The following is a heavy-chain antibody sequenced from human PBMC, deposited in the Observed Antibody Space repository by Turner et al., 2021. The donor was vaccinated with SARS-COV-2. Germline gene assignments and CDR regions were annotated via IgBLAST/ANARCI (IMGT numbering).Heavy chain of an antibody. J-gene: IGHJ4*02. CDR1: GYSFTNYW. D-gene: IGHD1-26*01. V-gene: IGHV5-51*01. CDR2: IYPGDSDT. CDR3: ARREWGGSLGHIDC. Sequence: EVQLVQSGAEVKKPGESLQISCQGSGYSFTNYWIGWVRQMPGRGMEWMGIIYPGDSDTRYSPSFQGQVTISADRSITTAYLQWSSLKASDTAMYYCARREWGGSLGHIDCWGQGTLVTVSS.